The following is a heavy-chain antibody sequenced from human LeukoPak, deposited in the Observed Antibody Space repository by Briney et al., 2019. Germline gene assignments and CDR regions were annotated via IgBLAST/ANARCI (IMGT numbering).Heavy chain of an antibody. J-gene: IGHJ2*01. CDR2: IYTSGST. Sequence: PSETLSLTCTVSGGSISSYYWSWIRQPAGKGLEWIGRIYTSGSTNYNPSLKSRVTMSVDTSKNQFSLKLSSVTAADTAVYYCARDTPQTYYDILTGYPDYWYFDLWGRGTLVTVSP. CDR1: GGSISSYY. CDR3: ARDTPQTYYDILTGYPDYWYFDL. D-gene: IGHD3-9*01. V-gene: IGHV4-4*07.